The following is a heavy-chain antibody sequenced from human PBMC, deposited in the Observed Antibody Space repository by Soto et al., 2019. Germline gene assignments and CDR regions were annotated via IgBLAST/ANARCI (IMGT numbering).Heavy chain of an antibody. CDR2: ISGSGGST. Sequence: GGSLRLSCAASGFTFSSYAMSWVRQAPGEGLEWVSAISGSGGSTCYADSVEGRFTISRDNSKDTLYLQMNSLRAEDTAVYYCAKDRALNYYDSSGYFPDAFDIWGQGTMVTVSS. CDR3: AKDRALNYYDSSGYFPDAFDI. V-gene: IGHV3-23*01. J-gene: IGHJ3*02. D-gene: IGHD3-22*01. CDR1: GFTFSSYA.